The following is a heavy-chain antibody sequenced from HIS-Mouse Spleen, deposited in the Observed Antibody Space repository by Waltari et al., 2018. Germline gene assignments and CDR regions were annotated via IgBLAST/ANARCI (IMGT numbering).Heavy chain of an antibody. CDR3: APGYSSSWYFDY. J-gene: IGHJ4*02. V-gene: IGHV4-39*07. Sequence: QLQLQESGPGLVKPSETLSLTCTVSGGSISRSTYYWGWIRQPPGKGLEWIGSIYYSGSTYYNPSLKSRVTISVDTSKNQFSLKLSSVTAADTAVYYCAPGYSSSWYFDYWGQGTLVTVSS. D-gene: IGHD6-13*01. CDR2: IYYSGST. CDR1: GGSISRSTYY.